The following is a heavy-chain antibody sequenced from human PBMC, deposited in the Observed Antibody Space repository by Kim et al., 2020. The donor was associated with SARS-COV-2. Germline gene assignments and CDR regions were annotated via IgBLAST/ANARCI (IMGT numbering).Heavy chain of an antibody. J-gene: IGHJ3*02. CDR3: AKELGVAQALSGAFDI. V-gene: IGHV3-9*01. CDR2: ISWNSGSI. D-gene: IGHD2-15*01. Sequence: GGSLRLSCAASGFTFDDYAMHWVRQAPGKGLEWVSGISWNSGSIGYADSVKGRFTISRDNAKNSLYLQMNSLRAEDTALYYCAKELGVAQALSGAFDIWGQGTMVTVSS. CDR1: GFTFDDYA.